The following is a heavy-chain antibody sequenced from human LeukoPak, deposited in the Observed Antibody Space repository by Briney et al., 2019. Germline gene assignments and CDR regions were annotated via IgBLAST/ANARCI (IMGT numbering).Heavy chain of an antibody. CDR1: GYTFTSYG. D-gene: IGHD2-2*01. V-gene: IGHV1-18*01. CDR3: AILPSKVVVPAAHQDY. Sequence: ASVTVSCKASGYTFTSYGISWVRQAPGQGLEWMGWISAYNGNTNYAQKLQGRVTMTTDTSTSTAYMEPRSLRSDDTAVYYCAILPSKVVVPAAHQDYWGQGALVTVSS. J-gene: IGHJ4*02. CDR2: ISAYNGNT.